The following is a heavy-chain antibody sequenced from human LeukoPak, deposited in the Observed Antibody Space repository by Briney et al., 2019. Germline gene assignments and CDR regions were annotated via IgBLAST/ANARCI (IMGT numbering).Heavy chain of an antibody. V-gene: IGHV5-51*01. CDR2: IYPGDSDT. CDR3: ASGRRYYYYGMDV. J-gene: IGHJ6*02. Sequence: GEALKISCKGSGYIFTSYWIGWVRQMPGKGLEWMGIIYPGDSDTRYSPSFQGQVTISADKSISTAYLQWSSLKASDTAMYYCASGRRYYYYGMDVWGQGTTVTVSS. CDR1: GYIFTSYW.